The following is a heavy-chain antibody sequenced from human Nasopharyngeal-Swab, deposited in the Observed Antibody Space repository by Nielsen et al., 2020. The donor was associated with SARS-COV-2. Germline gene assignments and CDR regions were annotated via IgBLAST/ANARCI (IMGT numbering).Heavy chain of an antibody. CDR2: INSRGSTI. CDR1: GFTFSDYY. D-gene: IGHD2-2*03. CDR3: ARMDIVVVPVTIYYYGMDV. V-gene: IGHV3-11*04. J-gene: IGHJ6*02. Sequence: GGSLRLSCAASGFTFSDYYMTWIRQAPGKGLEWVSYINSRGSTIHYADSVEGRFTISRDNAKNSLYLQMNSLRAEDTAVYYCARMDIVVVPVTIYYYGMDVWGQGTTVTVSS.